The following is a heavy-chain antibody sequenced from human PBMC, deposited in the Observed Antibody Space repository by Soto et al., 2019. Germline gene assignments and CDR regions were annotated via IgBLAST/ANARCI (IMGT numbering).Heavy chain of an antibody. Sequence: PGGSLRLSCAASGFTFSSYGMHWVRQAPGKGLEWVAVIWYDGINKYYVDSVKGRFTISRDNSKNTLYLQMNSVRAEDTAVYHCARDTYYASGIYSEYYFDYWGQGTLVTVSS. CDR1: GFTFSSYG. D-gene: IGHD3-10*01. CDR2: IWYDGINK. V-gene: IGHV3-33*01. J-gene: IGHJ4*02. CDR3: ARDTYYASGIYSEYYFDY.